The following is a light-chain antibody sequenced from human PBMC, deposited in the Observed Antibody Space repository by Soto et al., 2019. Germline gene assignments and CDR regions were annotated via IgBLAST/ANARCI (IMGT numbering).Light chain of an antibody. CDR3: HQRSNWHPTWT. CDR1: QSVSSY. V-gene: IGKV3-11*01. CDR2: DAS. J-gene: IGKJ1*01. Sequence: IGLTQSPATLSLSPGERATLSCRSSQSVSSYLAWYQQKTGKDPKLLLHDASNRATGIPARFSGSGSGTDFTLNTSSLEPEDFAVDYCHQRSNWHPTWTLGQGTKVDIK.